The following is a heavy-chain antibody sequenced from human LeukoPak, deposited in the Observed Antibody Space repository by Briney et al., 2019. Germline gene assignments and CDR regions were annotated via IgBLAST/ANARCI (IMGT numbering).Heavy chain of an antibody. CDR1: GFTFSSYS. CDR2: ISSSSSYI. CDR3: ARDRQGVGATQYYYYYYGMDV. D-gene: IGHD1-26*01. Sequence: GGSLRLSCAASGFTFSSYSMNWVRQAPGKGLEWVSSISSSSSYIYYADSVKGRFTISRDNAKNSLYLQMNSLRAEDTAVYYCARDRQGVGATQYYYYYYGMDVWGQGTTVTVSS. J-gene: IGHJ6*02. V-gene: IGHV3-21*01.